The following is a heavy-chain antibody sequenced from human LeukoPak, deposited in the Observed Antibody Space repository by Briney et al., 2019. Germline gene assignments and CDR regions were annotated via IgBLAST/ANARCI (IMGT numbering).Heavy chain of an antibody. Sequence: SVKVSCKASGYTFTSYGISWVRQAPGQGLEWMGGIIPIFGTANYAQKFQGRVTITADKSTSTAYMELSSLGSEDTAVYYCARGGATTWRDDAFDIWGQGTMVTVSS. V-gene: IGHV1-69*06. CDR2: IIPIFGTA. CDR3: ARGGATTWRDDAFDI. CDR1: GYTFTSYG. D-gene: IGHD1-26*01. J-gene: IGHJ3*02.